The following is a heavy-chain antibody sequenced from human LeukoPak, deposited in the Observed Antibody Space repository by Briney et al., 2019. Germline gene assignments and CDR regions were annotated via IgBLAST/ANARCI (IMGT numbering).Heavy chain of an antibody. CDR2: ISYSSSNT. CDR1: GFTFSTSS. V-gene: IGHV3-48*04. D-gene: IGHD5-18*01. Sequence: GGSLRLSCAASGFTFSTSSMNWVRQAPGKGLEWISYISYSSSNTYYADPVKGRFTISRDNAKNSLYLQMNSLRAEDTALYYCAKATGYSYATNWFDPWGQGTLVTVSS. J-gene: IGHJ5*02. CDR3: AKATGYSYATNWFDP.